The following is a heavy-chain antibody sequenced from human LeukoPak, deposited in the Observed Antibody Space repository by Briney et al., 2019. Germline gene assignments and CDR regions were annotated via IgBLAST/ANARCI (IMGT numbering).Heavy chain of an antibody. CDR2: INHSGST. CDR3: ARGTFWSGYYYMDV. CDR1: GGSFNGYY. D-gene: IGHD3-3*01. Sequence: SETLSLTCAVYGGSFNGYYWSWIRQPPGKGLEWIGEINHSGSTNYNPSLKSRVTISVDTSKNQFSLKLSSVTAADTAVYYCARGTFWSGYYYMDVWGKGTTVTVSS. V-gene: IGHV4-34*01. J-gene: IGHJ6*03.